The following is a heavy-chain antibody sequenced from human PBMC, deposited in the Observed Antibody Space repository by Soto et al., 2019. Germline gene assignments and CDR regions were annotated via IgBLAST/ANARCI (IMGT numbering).Heavy chain of an antibody. D-gene: IGHD5-12*01. V-gene: IGHV4-59*01. CDR3: AREGNLGRWLQPLDF. J-gene: IGHJ4*02. Sequence: SETLSLTCVVSGGSLSSYYWSWIRQPPGKGLEWIGNIHYNGNTKYSPSLKSRVTMSVDTSKNHFSLRLISVTAADTAIYFCAREGNLGRWLQPLDFWGQGTLVTVSS. CDR1: GGSLSSYY. CDR2: IHYNGNT.